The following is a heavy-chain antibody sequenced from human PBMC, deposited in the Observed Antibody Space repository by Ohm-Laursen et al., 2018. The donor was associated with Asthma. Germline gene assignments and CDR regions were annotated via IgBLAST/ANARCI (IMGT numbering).Heavy chain of an antibody. CDR3: ARNPPVTAVTTGEYFDL. CDR1: GFTFSSFA. CDR2: ISTSSTTI. J-gene: IGHJ4*02. V-gene: IGHV3-48*04. Sequence: SLRLSCAASGFTFSSFAMSWVRQAPGKGLEWVAFISTSSTTIYYTDSVKGRFTISRDNAKSSLYLQMDSLRVEDTAIYYCARNPPVTAVTTGEYFDLWGQGTLVTVSS. D-gene: IGHD4-17*01.